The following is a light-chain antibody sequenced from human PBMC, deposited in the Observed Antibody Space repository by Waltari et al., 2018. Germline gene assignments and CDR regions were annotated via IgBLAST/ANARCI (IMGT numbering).Light chain of an antibody. Sequence: DIVVTQSPDSLAVSLGERATMNCKSSQSLLHTNNKNYLAWYQLRPGQPPKLLIYWASTRESGVPGRVSGSGSGTDFTLTISGLQAEDVAVYYCQQYYSTPNTFGQGTKLEIK. J-gene: IGKJ2*01. CDR3: QQYYSTPNT. V-gene: IGKV4-1*01. CDR1: QSLLHTNNKNY. CDR2: WAS.